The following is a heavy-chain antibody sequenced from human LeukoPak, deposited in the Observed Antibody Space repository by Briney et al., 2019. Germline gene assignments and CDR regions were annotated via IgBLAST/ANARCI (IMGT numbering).Heavy chain of an antibody. Sequence: SETLSLTCTVSGGSISSSNYYWGWIRQPPGKGLEWIASISYRGSTYYNPSLKSRVTISLDTSKNQFSLKLTSVTAADTAVYYCARGPITDWGQGTLVTVSS. CDR2: ISYRGST. CDR1: GGSISSSNYY. V-gene: IGHV4-39*07. CDR3: ARGPITD. J-gene: IGHJ4*02.